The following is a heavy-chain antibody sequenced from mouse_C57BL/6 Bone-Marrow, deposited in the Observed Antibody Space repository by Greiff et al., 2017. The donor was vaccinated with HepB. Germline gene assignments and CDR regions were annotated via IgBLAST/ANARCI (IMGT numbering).Heavy chain of an antibody. CDR2: INPSNGGT. V-gene: IGHV1-53*01. Sequence: QVQLQHPGTELVKPGASVKLSCKASGYTFTSYWMHWVKQRPGQGLEWIGNINPSNGGTNYNEKFKRKATLTVDKASSTAYMQLSSLTSEDSAVYYCARTPSYSAGGRSYYAMDYWGQGTSVTVSS. CDR3: ARTPSYSAGGRSYYAMDY. J-gene: IGHJ4*01. D-gene: IGHD3-2*02. CDR1: GYTFTSYW.